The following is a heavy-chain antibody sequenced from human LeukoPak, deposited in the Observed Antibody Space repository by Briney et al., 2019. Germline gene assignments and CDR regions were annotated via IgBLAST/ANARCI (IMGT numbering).Heavy chain of an antibody. CDR2: MNPKSPGT. CDR3: ARDPAQSYYTDV. CDR1: GYSFTAYY. J-gene: IGHJ6*03. V-gene: IGHV1-2*02. Sequence: ASVKVSCKASGYSFTAYYIHWVRQAPGQGLEWMGWMNPKSPGTNYAQKFQGRVTMTRDTSISTAYMELSSLTSDDSAVYYCARDPAQSYYTDVWGIGTPGTVSS.